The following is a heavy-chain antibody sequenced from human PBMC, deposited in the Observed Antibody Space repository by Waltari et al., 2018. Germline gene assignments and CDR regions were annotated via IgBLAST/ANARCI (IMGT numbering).Heavy chain of an antibody. V-gene: IGHV3-15*01. CDR3: TTSTLLLAGTGTPNDY. CDR2: IKSKTDGGTT. Sequence: VQLQESGPGLVKPSETLSLTCTVSGGSISSYYWSWIRQPPGKGLEWVGRIKSKTDGGTTDYAAPVKGRFTISRDDSKNTLYLQMNSLKTEDTAVYYCTTSTLLLAGTGTPNDYWGQGTLVTVSS. CDR1: GGSISSYY. J-gene: IGHJ4*02. D-gene: IGHD6-19*01.